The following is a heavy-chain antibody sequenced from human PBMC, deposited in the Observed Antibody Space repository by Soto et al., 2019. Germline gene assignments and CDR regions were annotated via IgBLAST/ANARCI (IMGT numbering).Heavy chain of an antibody. CDR3: ATEAAFMAAPEAGAFDI. Sequence: ASVKVSCKASGGTFSSYTISWVRQAPGQGLEWMGRIIPILGIANYAQKFQGRVTITADKSTSTAYMELSSLRSEDTAVYYCATEAAFMAAPEAGAFDIWGQGTMVTVSS. CDR2: IIPILGIA. CDR1: GGTFSSYT. V-gene: IGHV1-69*04. D-gene: IGHD6-19*01. J-gene: IGHJ3*02.